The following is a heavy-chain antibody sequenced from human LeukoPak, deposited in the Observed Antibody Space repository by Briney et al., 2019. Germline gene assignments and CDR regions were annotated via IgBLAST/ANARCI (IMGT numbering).Heavy chain of an antibody. V-gene: IGHV4-39*07. Sequence: SETLSLTCTVSGSSISNYYWGWIRQAPGKGLEWIGSIYYSGNTYYNSSLKSRVTISLDTSKNQFSLKLSSVTAADTAVYYCATDFTMRWPGLDAFHIWGPGTMVTVSS. CDR2: IYYSGNT. J-gene: IGHJ3*02. CDR3: ATDFTMRWPGLDAFHI. D-gene: IGHD3-22*01. CDR1: GSSISNYY.